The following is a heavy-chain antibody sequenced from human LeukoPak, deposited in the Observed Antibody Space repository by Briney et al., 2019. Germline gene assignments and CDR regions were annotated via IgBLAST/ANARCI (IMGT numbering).Heavy chain of an antibody. CDR3: AKRAISPRPLDC. V-gene: IGHV3-23*01. CDR2: IANDGGTT. J-gene: IGHJ4*02. Sequence: GGSLRLSCAASGFTFSDYAMSWVGQAPGKGLEGVSGIANDGGTTYYADSVKGRFAMSRDNSKNTLSLQMNSLRSEDTAIYYCAKRAISPRPLDCWGQGTLVTVSS. CDR1: GFTFSDYA. D-gene: IGHD2-2*01.